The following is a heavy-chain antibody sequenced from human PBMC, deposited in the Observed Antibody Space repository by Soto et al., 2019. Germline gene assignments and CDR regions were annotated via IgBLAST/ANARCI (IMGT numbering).Heavy chain of an antibody. CDR1: GFTFSTYA. Sequence: GGSLRLSCAASGFTFSTYAMTWVRQAPGKGLEWVSAISGSGGSTYYADSVKGRFTISRDNSKNTLYLQMNSLRAEDTAVYYCARDSADGPVVDYWGQGTLVTVSS. D-gene: IGHD2-15*01. CDR2: ISGSGGST. CDR3: ARDSADGPVVDY. V-gene: IGHV3-23*01. J-gene: IGHJ4*02.